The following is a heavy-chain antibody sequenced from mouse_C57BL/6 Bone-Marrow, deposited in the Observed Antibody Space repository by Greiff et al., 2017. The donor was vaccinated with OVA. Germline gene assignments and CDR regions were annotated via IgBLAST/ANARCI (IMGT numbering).Heavy chain of an antibody. D-gene: IGHD4-1*02. Sequence: VKLQESGAELVRPGTSVKMSCKASGYTFTNYWIGWAKQRPGHGLEWIGDIYPGGGYTNYNEKFKGKATLTADKSSSTAYMQFSSLTSEDSAIYYCARTQLGYFDYWGQGTTLTVSS. CDR3: ARTQLGYFDY. J-gene: IGHJ2*01. CDR2: IYPGGGYT. V-gene: IGHV1-63*01. CDR1: GYTFTNYW.